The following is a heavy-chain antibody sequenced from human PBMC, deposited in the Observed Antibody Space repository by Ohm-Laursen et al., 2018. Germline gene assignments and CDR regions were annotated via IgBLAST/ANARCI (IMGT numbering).Heavy chain of an antibody. J-gene: IGHJ4*02. Sequence: GSLRLSCSASGFAFYSSWMTWVRQAPGKGLEWVANIKQDGSEKYYMGSLKGRFTISRDNAKKSLYLQMNSLRAEDTAVYHCAKVGRLYYFDYWGQGTRVTVSS. CDR3: AKVGRLYYFDY. V-gene: IGHV3-7*01. CDR2: IKQDGSEK. D-gene: IGHD2/OR15-2a*01. CDR1: GFAFYSSW.